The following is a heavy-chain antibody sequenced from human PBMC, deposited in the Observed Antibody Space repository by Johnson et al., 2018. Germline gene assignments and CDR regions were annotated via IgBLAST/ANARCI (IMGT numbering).Heavy chain of an antibody. J-gene: IGHJ1*01. CDR1: GFTFSSYS. Sequence: VQLVQSGGGLVKPGGSLRLSCAASGFTFSSYSMNWVRQAPGKGLEWVGFIRSKAYGGTNEYAASVKGRFTISRDDSKSIAYLQMNSLKTEDTAVYYCTKTCGGDCYYFQHWGQGTLVTVSS. D-gene: IGHD2-21*02. CDR2: IRSKAYGGTN. CDR3: TKTCGGDCYYFQH. V-gene: IGHV3-49*04.